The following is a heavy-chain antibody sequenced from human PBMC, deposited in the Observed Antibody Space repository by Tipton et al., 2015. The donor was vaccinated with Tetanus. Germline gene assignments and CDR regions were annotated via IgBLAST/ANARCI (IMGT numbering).Heavy chain of an antibody. V-gene: IGHV3-53*01. Sequence: SLRLSCAASGFTVSSNYMSWVRQAPGKGLEWVSVIYSGGSTYYADSVKGRFTISRDNSKNPLYLQMNSLRAEDTAVYYCAREGLYYYDSNRAFDIWGQGTMVPVSS. CDR2: IYSGGST. D-gene: IGHD3-22*01. J-gene: IGHJ3*02. CDR3: AREGLYYYDSNRAFDI. CDR1: GFTVSSNY.